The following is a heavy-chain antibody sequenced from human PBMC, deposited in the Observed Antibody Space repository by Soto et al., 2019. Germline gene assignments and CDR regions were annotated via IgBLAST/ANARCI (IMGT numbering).Heavy chain of an antibody. Sequence: EVQLVESGGGLVKPGGSLRLSCAASGFTFSSYGMNWVRQAPGKGLEWVSFISSSSTYIYYADSVKGRFTISRDNAKNSLYLQMNSLRAEDTAVYSCARVGSSYCSGDNCPFDCWGQGTRVTVSS. V-gene: IGHV3-21*01. J-gene: IGHJ4*02. CDR1: GFTFSSYG. CDR2: ISSSSTYI. D-gene: IGHD2-15*01. CDR3: ARVGSSYCSGDNCPFDC.